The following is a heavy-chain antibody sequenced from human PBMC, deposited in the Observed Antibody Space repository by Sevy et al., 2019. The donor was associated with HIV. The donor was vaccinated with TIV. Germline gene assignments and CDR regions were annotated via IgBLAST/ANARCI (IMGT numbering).Heavy chain of an antibody. J-gene: IGHJ2*01. Sequence: GGSLRLSCAASGFTVSGNYMSWVRQAPGKGLEWVSGIYRGGTTHFADSVKGRFTISRDNSKNMLYLQMNSLSAEDTAVYYCARAVEDYSDSSGWDWYFDLWGRGTLVTVSS. CDR3: ARAVEDYSDSSGWDWYFDL. CDR2: IYRGGTT. CDR1: GFTVSGNY. D-gene: IGHD3-22*01. V-gene: IGHV3-66*01.